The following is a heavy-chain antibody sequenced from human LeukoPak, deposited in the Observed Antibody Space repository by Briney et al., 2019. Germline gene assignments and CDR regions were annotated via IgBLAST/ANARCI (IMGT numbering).Heavy chain of an antibody. CDR3: ARDRGRRSSGYQY. Sequence: ASVKVSCKASGYTFTGYYMHWVRQAPGQGLEWMGWINPNSGGTNYAQKFQGRVTMTRDTSISTAYMELSRLRSDDTAVYYCARDRGRRSSGYQYWGQGTLVTVSS. CDR1: GYTFTGYY. J-gene: IGHJ4*02. D-gene: IGHD3-22*01. V-gene: IGHV1-2*02. CDR2: INPNSGGT.